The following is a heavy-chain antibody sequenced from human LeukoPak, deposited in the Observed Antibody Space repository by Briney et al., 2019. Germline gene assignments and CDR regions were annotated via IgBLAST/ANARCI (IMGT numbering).Heavy chain of an antibody. D-gene: IGHD6-19*01. V-gene: IGHV1-46*01. CDR3: ARDVEAVAGSYYFDY. CDR2: INPSGGST. CDR1: GYTFTSYY. Sequence: ASVKVSCKASGYTFTSYYMHWVRQAPGQGLEWMGIINPSGGSTSYAQKFQGRVTMTRDTSTSTVYMELSSLRSEDTAVYYCARDVEAVAGSYYFDYWGQGILVTVSS. J-gene: IGHJ4*02.